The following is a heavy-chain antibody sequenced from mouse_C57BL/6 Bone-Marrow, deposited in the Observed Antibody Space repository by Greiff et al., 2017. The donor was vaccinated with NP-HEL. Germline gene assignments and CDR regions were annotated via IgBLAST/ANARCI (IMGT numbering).Heavy chain of an antibody. CDR3: ARSIYYDYADAPFYAMAY. Sequence: EVKLQESGGGLVQPGGSLSLSCAASGFTFTDYYMSWVRQPPGKALEWLVFIRNKANGYTTEYSASVKGRLTISTYNSPNFIYLQMTALRAEDSATSYCARSIYYDYADAPFYAMAYWGQGTSVTVSS. CDR1: GFTFTDYY. CDR2: IRNKANGYTT. D-gene: IGHD2-4*01. J-gene: IGHJ4*01. V-gene: IGHV7-3*01.